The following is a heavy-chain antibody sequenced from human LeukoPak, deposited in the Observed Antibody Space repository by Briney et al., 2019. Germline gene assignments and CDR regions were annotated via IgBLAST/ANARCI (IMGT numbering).Heavy chain of an antibody. Sequence: GGSLRLSCVVSGSTFSSYVMSWVRQAPGKGLEWVSTISGSGGSTYSADSVKGRFTISRDSSKNTVFLQMNSLRAEDTAVYYCAKEDSGSFYAYWGQGTLVTVSS. V-gene: IGHV3-23*01. CDR3: AKEDSGSFYAY. D-gene: IGHD1-26*01. CDR1: GSTFSSYV. CDR2: ISGSGGST. J-gene: IGHJ4*02.